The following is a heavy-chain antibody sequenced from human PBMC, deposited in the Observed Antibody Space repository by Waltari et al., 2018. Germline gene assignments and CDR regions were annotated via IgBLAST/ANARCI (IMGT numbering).Heavy chain of an antibody. CDR1: GFTSSSYA. Sequence: EVQLVESGGGLVQPVGSLRLSCAASGFTSSSYAMHRVRQAPGKGLEYVSAMSSNGGSTYYANSVKGRFTISRDNSKNTLYLQMGSLRAEDMAVYYCARVGGAKADYWGQGTLVTVSS. CDR3: ARVGGAKADY. CDR2: MSSNGGST. D-gene: IGHD1-26*01. J-gene: IGHJ4*02. V-gene: IGHV3-64*01.